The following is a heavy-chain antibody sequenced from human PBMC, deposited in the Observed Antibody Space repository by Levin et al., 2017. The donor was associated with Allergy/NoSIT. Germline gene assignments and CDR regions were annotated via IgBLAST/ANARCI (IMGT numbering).Heavy chain of an antibody. CDR1: GGSFSGYY. CDR2: INHSGST. CDR3: ARIRVYYYDSRENPGDY. V-gene: IGHV4-34*01. D-gene: IGHD3-22*01. J-gene: IGHJ4*02. Sequence: SETLSLTCAVYGGSFSGYYWSWIRQPPGKGLEWIGEINHSGSTNYNPSLKSRVTISVDTSKNQFSLKLSSVTAADTAVYYCARIRVYYYDSRENPGDYWGQGTLVTVSS.